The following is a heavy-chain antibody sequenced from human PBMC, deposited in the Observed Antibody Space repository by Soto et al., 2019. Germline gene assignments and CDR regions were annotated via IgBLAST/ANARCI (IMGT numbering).Heavy chain of an antibody. CDR2: IYYSGST. Sequence: QLQLQESGPGLVKPSETLSLTCTVSGGSISSSSYYWGWIRQPPGKGLEWIGSIYYSGSTYYNPSLKRRVTISVDTSKNQFSLKLSSVTAADTAVYYCARQIVDCSGGSCLRGWFDPWGQGTLVTVSS. J-gene: IGHJ5*02. CDR3: ARQIVDCSGGSCLRGWFDP. D-gene: IGHD2-15*01. CDR1: GGSISSSSYY. V-gene: IGHV4-39*01.